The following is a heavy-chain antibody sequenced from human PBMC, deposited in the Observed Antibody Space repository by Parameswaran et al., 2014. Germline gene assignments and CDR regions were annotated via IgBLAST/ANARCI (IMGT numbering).Heavy chain of an antibody. D-gene: IGHD3-3*01. J-gene: IGHJ4*02. V-gene: IGHV4-39*01. Sequence: WIRQPPGKGLEWIGNIYYSGSTYYNPSLKSRLTISVDTSKNQFSLRLSSLTAAETAVYYCARCDFWSGSGYYFDYWGQGTLVTVSS. CDR3: ARCDFWSGSGYYFDY. CDR2: IYYSGST.